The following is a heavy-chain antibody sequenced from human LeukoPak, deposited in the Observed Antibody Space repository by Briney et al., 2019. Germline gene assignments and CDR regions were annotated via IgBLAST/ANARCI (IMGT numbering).Heavy chain of an antibody. V-gene: IGHV3-23*01. CDR3: AKDRHGSWIYYFDY. Sequence: LPGGSLRLSCAASGVTFSSYAMSWVRQAPGKGLEWVSGISGSGGSTYYADSVKGRFTISRDNSKNTLYLQMNSLRAEDTAVYYCAKDRHGSWIYYFDYWGQGTLVTVSS. J-gene: IGHJ4*02. D-gene: IGHD6-13*01. CDR2: ISGSGGST. CDR1: GVTFSSYA.